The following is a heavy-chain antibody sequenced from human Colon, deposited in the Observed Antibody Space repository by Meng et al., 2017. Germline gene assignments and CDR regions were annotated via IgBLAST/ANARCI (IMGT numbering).Heavy chain of an antibody. CDR2: INGDGGSV. J-gene: IGHJ5*02. CDR3: ASLSPPVTEKWIDP. D-gene: IGHD4-17*01. CDR1: GFTFSDYW. Sequence: GGSLRLSCAASGFTFSDYWMNWVRQVPGKGLEWVSRINGDGGSVSYADSVKGRFSISRDNSKSTLYLQMNNLRADDTAVYYCASLSPPVTEKWIDPWGQGTRVTGAS. V-gene: IGHV3-74*01.